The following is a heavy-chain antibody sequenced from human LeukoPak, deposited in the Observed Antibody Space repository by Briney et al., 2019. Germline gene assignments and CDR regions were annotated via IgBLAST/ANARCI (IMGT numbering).Heavy chain of an antibody. Sequence: PSQSLSLTCTVSSGSISSGDYYWGWIRQPPGKGLEWIGYIYYSGSTYYNPSLKSQVTISLDTSKNQFSLKLSSVTAADTAVYYCARGETYSSGLVEYWAQGPLVTVSS. V-gene: IGHV4-30-4*08. CDR2: IYYSGST. CDR3: ARGETYSSGLVEY. D-gene: IGHD6-19*01. CDR1: SGSISSGDYY. J-gene: IGHJ4*02.